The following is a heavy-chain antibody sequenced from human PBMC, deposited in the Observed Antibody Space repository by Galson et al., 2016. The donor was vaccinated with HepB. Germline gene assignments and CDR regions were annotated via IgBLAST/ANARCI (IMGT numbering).Heavy chain of an antibody. CDR2: ISYYGRNE. CDR3: AKEYLPQIVQVVAATPWVDP. D-gene: IGHD2-15*01. V-gene: IGHV3-30*18. CDR1: GFTFSSYG. Sequence: SLRLSCAASGFTFSSYGMHWVRQAPSKGLEWVAVISYYGRNEYYADSVKGRFTIPRDNSMNTLYPQMNSLRVEDTAVYHCAKEYLPQIVQVVAATPWVDPWGRGTLVTVSS. J-gene: IGHJ5*02.